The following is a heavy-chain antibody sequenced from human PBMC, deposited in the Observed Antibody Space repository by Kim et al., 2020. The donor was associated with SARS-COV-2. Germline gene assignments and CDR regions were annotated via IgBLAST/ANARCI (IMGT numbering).Heavy chain of an antibody. CDR3: ARDSDKVAVIEY. CDR1: GFTFSSYA. D-gene: IGHD6-19*01. J-gene: IGHJ4*02. CDR2: ISYDGSNK. V-gene: IGHV3-30-3*01. Sequence: GGSLRLSCAASGFTFSSYAMHWVRQAPGKGLEWVAVISYDGSNKYYADSVKGRFTISRDNSKNTLYLQMNSLRAEDTAVYYCARDSDKVAVIEYWGQGTLVTVSS.